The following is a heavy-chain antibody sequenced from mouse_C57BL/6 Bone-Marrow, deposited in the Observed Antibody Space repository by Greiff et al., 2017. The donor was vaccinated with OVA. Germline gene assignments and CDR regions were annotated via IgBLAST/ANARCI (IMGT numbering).Heavy chain of an antibody. CDR3: AKDCGGSMDY. J-gene: IGHJ4*01. D-gene: IGHD3-1*01. CDR2: VYPYNGGT. Sequence: VKLVGSGPVLVKPGPSVKISCKASGFTFTDYYMHWVKQSHGKSLEWIGLVYPYNGGTSYNQKFKGKATLTVDTSSSTAYMELNSLTSEDSAVYYCAKDCGGSMDYWGQGTSVTVSS. V-gene: IGHV1-36*01. CDR1: GFTFTDYY.